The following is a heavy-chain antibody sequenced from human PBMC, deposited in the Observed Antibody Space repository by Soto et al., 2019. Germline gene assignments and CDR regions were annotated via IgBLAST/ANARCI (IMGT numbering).Heavy chain of an antibody. CDR2: MYYSGTT. Sequence: SETLSLTCTVSGGAISNAYWSWIRQPPGKGLEWIGHMYYSGTTNYNPSLKSRVTISVDTSKNQFSLKLHSVTAADTAVYYCARGTDCSSSRCYQNFYFDCWGQGTLVTVSS. D-gene: IGHD2-2*01. CDR3: ARGTDCSSSRCYQNFYFDC. V-gene: IGHV4-59*01. J-gene: IGHJ4*02. CDR1: GGAISNAY.